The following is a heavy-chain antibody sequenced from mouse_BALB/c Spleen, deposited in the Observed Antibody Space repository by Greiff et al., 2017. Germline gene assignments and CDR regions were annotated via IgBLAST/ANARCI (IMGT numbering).Heavy chain of an antibody. D-gene: IGHD2-1*01. V-gene: IGHV5-6*02. CDR3: ARRLGNNEGMEY. CDR2: ISSGGSYT. CDR1: GFTFSSYG. J-gene: IGHJ4*01. Sequence: EVKVVESGGDLVKPGGSLKLSCAASGFTFSSYGMSWVRQTPDKRLEWVATISSGGSYTYYPDSVQGRFTISRDNTKNTLYLQLSSLKSEETAMDYWARRLGNNEGMEYWGQGSSVTVAS.